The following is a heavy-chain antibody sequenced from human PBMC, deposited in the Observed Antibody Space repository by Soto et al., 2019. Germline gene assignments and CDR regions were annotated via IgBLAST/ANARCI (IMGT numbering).Heavy chain of an antibody. CDR3: ARDPIGYDAFDI. D-gene: IGHD2-15*01. CDR2: IYSGGST. CDR1: GFTVSSNY. Sequence: EVQLVESGGGLVQPGGSLRLSCAASGFTVSSNYMSWVRQAPGTGLEWVSVIYSGGSTYYADSVKGRFTIPRDNSKNTLNLEMNSLRAEDTAVYYCARDPIGYDAFDIWGQGTMVTVSS. J-gene: IGHJ3*02. V-gene: IGHV3-66*01.